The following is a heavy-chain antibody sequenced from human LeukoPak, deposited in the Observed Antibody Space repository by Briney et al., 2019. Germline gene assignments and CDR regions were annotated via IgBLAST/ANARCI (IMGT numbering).Heavy chain of an antibody. CDR1: GFTFSSYS. CDR2: ISSSSSYI. V-gene: IGHV3-21*01. J-gene: IGHJ4*02. D-gene: IGHD3-22*01. CDR3: ATANNSGYYYFDY. Sequence: GGSLRLSCAASGFTFSSYSMHWVRQAPGKGLEWVSSISSSSSYIYYADSVKGRFTISRDNAKNSLYLQMNSLRAEDTAVYYCATANNSGYYYFDYWGQGTLVTVSS.